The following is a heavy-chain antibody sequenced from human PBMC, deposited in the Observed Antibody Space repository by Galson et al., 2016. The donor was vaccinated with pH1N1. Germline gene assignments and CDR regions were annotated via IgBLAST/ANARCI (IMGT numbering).Heavy chain of an antibody. V-gene: IGHV4-39*07. CDR2: ISHNGIT. J-gene: IGHJ4*02. CDR1: GDPITRNNYH. CDR3: ARGPQLWLFEG. Sequence: ETLSLTCTVSGDPITRNNYHWVWIRQPPGGGLEWIGSISHNGITFYSPSLKSRVAISMDTSKTHFSLTLSSLTAADTAFYHCARGPQLWLFEGWGRGILVTVSS. D-gene: IGHD5-18*01.